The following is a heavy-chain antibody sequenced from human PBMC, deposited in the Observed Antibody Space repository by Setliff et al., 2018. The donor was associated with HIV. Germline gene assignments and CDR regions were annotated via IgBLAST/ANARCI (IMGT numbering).Heavy chain of an antibody. V-gene: IGHV4-38-2*01. CDR3: ARGPKLTTRKEGVFDT. D-gene: IGHD4-17*01. J-gene: IGHJ3*02. CDR1: GYSISSGYY. Sequence: PSETLSLTCGVSGYSISSGYYWGWIRQPPGKGLEWIGSIYHSGITYYNPSLKSRVTISVDTSKNQFSLRLSSVTAADTAVYYCARGPKLTTRKEGVFDTWGRGTMVTVSS. CDR2: IYHSGIT.